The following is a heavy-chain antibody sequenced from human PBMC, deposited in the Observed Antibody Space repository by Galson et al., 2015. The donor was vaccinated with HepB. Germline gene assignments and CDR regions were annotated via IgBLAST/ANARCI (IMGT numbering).Heavy chain of an antibody. J-gene: IGHJ4*02. D-gene: IGHD2-2*02. CDR2: ISGSGGST. CDR3: AKNPYLRDRTSTNCYTYYFDY. CDR1: GFAFSIYG. V-gene: IGHV3-23*01. Sequence: SLRLSCAASGFAFSIYGMSWVRQAPGKGLQWVSAISGSGGSTSYADSVKGRFTISRDNSKNTLFLQMNSLRADDTAIYYCAKNPYLRDRTSTNCYTYYFDYWGQGTLVTVSS.